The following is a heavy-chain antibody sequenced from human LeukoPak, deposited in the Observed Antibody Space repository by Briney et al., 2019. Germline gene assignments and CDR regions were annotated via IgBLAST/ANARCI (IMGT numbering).Heavy chain of an antibody. CDR3: ARGTIVVVPAATNYYYYYMDV. V-gene: IGHV4-59*01. CDR2: NYYTGNT. D-gene: IGHD2-2*01. CDR1: GSSINSYY. J-gene: IGHJ6*03. Sequence: SETLSLTCTVSGSSINSYYWTWIRQPPGKGLEWIGYNYYTGNTNYNPSLKSRVTISVDSSKSQFSLKLNSVTAADTAVYYCARGTIVVVPAATNYYYYYMDVWGKGTTVTVSS.